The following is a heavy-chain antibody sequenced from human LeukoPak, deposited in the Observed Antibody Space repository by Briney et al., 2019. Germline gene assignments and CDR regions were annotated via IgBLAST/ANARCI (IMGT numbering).Heavy chain of an antibody. CDR1: GFSFSNTA. J-gene: IGHJ4*01. CDR3: AKGIYSSGWSYFDY. Sequence: GGSLRLSCAASGFSFSNTAMSWVRQAPGKGLEWVSTINGDTTMIYYVDSVKGRFTISRDNSKNTLYLQMNSLRAEDTAVYYCAKGIYSSGWSYFDYWGHGTLVTVSS. V-gene: IGHV3-23*01. D-gene: IGHD6-19*01. CDR2: INGDTTMI.